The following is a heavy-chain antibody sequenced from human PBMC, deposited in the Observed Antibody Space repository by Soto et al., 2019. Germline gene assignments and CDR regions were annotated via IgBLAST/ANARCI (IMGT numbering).Heavy chain of an antibody. CDR2: IYPGDSDT. CDR1: GYSFTSYW. V-gene: IGHV5-51*01. D-gene: IGHD3-16*02. Sequence: GESLKISCKGSGYSFTSYWIGLVRQMPGKGLEWMGIIYPGDSDTIYSPSFQGQVTISPDKSINLACLQWSGLEASDSAIYYCARQGRYSYAFDIWGQGTMVTVSS. CDR3: ARQGRYSYAFDI. J-gene: IGHJ3*02.